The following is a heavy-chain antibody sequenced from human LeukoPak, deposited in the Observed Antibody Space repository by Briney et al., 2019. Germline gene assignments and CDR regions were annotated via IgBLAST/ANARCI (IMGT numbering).Heavy chain of an antibody. CDR2: TYYRSKWYN. J-gene: IGHJ5*02. D-gene: IGHD6-6*01. Sequence: PSQTLALTCAISGDSVSSNSAAWDWIRQSPSRGLEWLRRTYYRSKWYNDYAVSVKSRITINPDTSKNQFSLQLDSVTPEDTAVYYCARDIPGIAARGRIGNWFDPWGQGTLVTVSS. CDR1: GDSVSSNSAA. V-gene: IGHV6-1*01. CDR3: ARDIPGIAARGRIGNWFDP.